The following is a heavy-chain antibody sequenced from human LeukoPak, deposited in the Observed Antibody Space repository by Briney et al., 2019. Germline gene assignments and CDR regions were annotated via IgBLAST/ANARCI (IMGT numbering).Heavy chain of an antibody. Sequence: ASVKVSCKASGYSFIANYIHWVRQAPGQGLEWMGWINPNSGATNYAQKFQDRVIMTRDTPISTAYMDLSRLTSDDTAVYYYARGRDYYDNSGVDSWGQGTLVTVSS. V-gene: IGHV1-2*02. CDR3: ARGRDYYDNSGVDS. D-gene: IGHD3-22*01. CDR2: INPNSGAT. CDR1: GYSFIANY. J-gene: IGHJ4*02.